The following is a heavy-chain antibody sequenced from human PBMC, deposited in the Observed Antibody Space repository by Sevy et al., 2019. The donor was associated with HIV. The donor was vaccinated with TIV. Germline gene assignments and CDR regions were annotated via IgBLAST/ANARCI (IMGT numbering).Heavy chain of an antibody. CDR3: ARTPNYGSGSYLRGPFDY. D-gene: IGHD3-10*01. CDR1: GFTLSDYH. CDR2: MSSSG. J-gene: IGHJ4*02. Sequence: GGSLRLSCAASGFTLSDYHMSWIRQAPGKGPEWVSYMSSSGYYADSVKGQFTISRDNAKNSVYLQMNSLRAEDTAVYYCARTPNYGSGSYLRGPFDYWGQGTLVTVSS. V-gene: IGHV3-11*01.